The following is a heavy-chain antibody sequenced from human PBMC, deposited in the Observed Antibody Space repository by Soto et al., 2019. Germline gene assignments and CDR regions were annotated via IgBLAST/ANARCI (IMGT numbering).Heavy chain of an antibody. Sequence: GVSLRLSCAASGFTLSSYGMHWVRQAPGKGLEWVAVIWYDGSNKYYADSVKGRFTISRDNSKNTLYLQMNSLRAEDTAVYNCARVGGSSGWYYYYGMDVWGQGTTVTVSS. D-gene: IGHD6-19*01. CDR1: GFTLSSYG. CDR3: ARVGGSSGWYYYYGMDV. CDR2: IWYDGSNK. V-gene: IGHV3-33*01. J-gene: IGHJ6*02.